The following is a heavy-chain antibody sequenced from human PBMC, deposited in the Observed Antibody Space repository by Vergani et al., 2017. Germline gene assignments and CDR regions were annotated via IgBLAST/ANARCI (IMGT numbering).Heavy chain of an antibody. J-gene: IGHJ1*01. CDR3: ARDGPSYDSSGYYYLNEYFQH. CDR2: ISASGGTT. V-gene: IGHV3-23*01. Sequence: EVQMLESGGGLVQPGGSLRLSCAASGFTFSSYAMGWVRQAPGKGLEWVSTISASGGTTYDADSVKGRFTISRDNSKNTLYLQMNSLRAEDTAVYYCARDGPSYDSSGYYYLNEYFQHWGQGTLVTVSS. D-gene: IGHD3-22*01. CDR1: GFTFSSYA.